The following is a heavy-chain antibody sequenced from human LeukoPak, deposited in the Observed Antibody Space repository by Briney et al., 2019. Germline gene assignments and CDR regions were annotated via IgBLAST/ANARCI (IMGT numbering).Heavy chain of an antibody. CDR2: IYYSGST. D-gene: IGHD3-3*01. J-gene: IGHJ4*02. V-gene: IGHV4-59*01. Sequence: ASETLSLTCTVSGGSISNYYWSWIRQPPGKGPEWIGYIYYSGSTNYNPSLKSRVTISVDTSKNQFSLKLSSVTAADTAVYYCARSAIFGVGNDYWGQGTLVTVSS. CDR1: GGSISNYY. CDR3: ARSAIFGVGNDY.